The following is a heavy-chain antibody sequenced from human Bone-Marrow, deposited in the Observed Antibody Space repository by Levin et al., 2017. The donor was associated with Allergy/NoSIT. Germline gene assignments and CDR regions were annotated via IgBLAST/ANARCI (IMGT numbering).Heavy chain of an antibody. CDR1: GFTFSTYG. CDR3: AKGGDMDV. V-gene: IGHV3-30*18. D-gene: IGHD3-16*01. Sequence: GESLKISCGASGFTFSTYGMHWVRQAPGKGLEWVAIITSDGSHKYYADSVKGRFTISRDNSKNRVYLQMDSLRDEDSALYYCAKGGDMDVWGQGTTVTVSS. J-gene: IGHJ6*02. CDR2: ITSDGSHK.